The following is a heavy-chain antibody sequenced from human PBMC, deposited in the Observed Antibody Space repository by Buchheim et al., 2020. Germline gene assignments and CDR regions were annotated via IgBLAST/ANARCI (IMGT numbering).Heavy chain of an antibody. CDR3: VRGYDFWSGYYTRWFEP. CDR2: INSDGSST. Sequence: EVQLVESGGGLVQPGGSLRLSCAASGFTFSSFWMHWVRQAPGKGLVWVSRINSDGSSTSYADSVKGRLTISRDNAKNTLYLQMNSVRVEDTAVYYCVRGYDFWSGYYTRWFEPWGQGTL. CDR1: GFTFSSFW. V-gene: IGHV3-74*01. D-gene: IGHD3-3*01. J-gene: IGHJ5*02.